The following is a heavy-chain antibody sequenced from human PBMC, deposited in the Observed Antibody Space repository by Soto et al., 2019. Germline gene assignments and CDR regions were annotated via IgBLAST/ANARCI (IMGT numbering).Heavy chain of an antibody. J-gene: IGHJ3*02. V-gene: IGHV5-10-1*01. Sequence: GESLKISCKGSGYSFTSYWISWVRQMPGKGLEWMGRIDPSDSYTNYSPSFQGHVTISADKSISTAYLQWSSLKASDTAMYYCARREKGGRGVLAFDIWGQGAMVTVSS. CDR1: GYSFTSYW. CDR2: IDPSDSYT. D-gene: IGHD1-26*01. CDR3: ARREKGGRGVLAFDI.